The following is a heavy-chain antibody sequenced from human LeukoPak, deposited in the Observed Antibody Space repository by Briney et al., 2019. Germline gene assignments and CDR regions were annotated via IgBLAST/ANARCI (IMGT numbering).Heavy chain of an antibody. Sequence: SETLSLTCTVSGGSISSYYWSWIRQPPGKGLEWIGYIYYSGSTNYNPSLKSRATISVDTSKNQFSLKLSSVTAADTAVYYCARLRQWGDMAFDYGGQETVVTVSS. V-gene: IGHV4-59*08. CDR3: ARLRQWGDMAFDY. CDR1: GGSISSYY. J-gene: IGHJ4*02. D-gene: IGHD6-19*01. CDR2: IYYSGST.